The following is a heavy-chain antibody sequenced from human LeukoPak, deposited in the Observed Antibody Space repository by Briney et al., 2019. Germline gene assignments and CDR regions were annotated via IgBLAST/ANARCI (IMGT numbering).Heavy chain of an antibody. CDR2: INHSGST. CDR1: GGSFSGYY. J-gene: IGHJ5*02. CDR3: ARGVGNTAMGYGWFDP. V-gene: IGHV4-34*01. D-gene: IGHD5-18*01. Sequence: PSETLSLTCAVYGGSFSGYYWSWIRQPPGKGLEWIGEINHSGSTNYNPSLKSRVTISVDTSKNQFSLKLSSVTAADTAVYYCARGVGNTAMGYGWFDPWGQGTLVTVSS.